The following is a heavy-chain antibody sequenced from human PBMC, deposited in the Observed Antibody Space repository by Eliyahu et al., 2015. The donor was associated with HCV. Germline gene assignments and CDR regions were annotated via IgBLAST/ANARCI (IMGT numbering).Heavy chain of an antibody. J-gene: IGHJ2*01. CDR3: ARGDGWLFDL. CDR2: IKQEGSEK. V-gene: IGHV3-7*01. D-gene: IGHD5-12*01. CDR1: GFNFSNFW. Sequence: EVQLVESGGGWVQPGGSLRLSCAASGFNFSNFWMSWVRQAPGKGLEWVANIKQEGSEKYSVDSVKGRFIISRDNAKNSLYLQMNSLRAEDTAVYYCARGDGWLFDLWGRGTLVTVSS.